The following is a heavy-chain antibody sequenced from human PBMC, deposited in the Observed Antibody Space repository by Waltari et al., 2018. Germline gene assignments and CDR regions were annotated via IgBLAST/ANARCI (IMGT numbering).Heavy chain of an antibody. CDR1: GGPFSGYF. J-gene: IGHJ6*03. CDR2: IDRSGST. CDR3: ARGRSTSPLDFYFYYMDV. V-gene: IGHV4-34*01. Sequence: QVQLQQLGAGLLKPSETLSLTCSVYGGPFSGYFWNWIRKPPGKGLEWIGEIDRSGSTNFNPSLKTRIAISVDTSKNQFSLKLSSVTAADTALYYCARGRSTSPLDFYFYYMDVWGKGTTVTVSS. D-gene: IGHD6-13*01.